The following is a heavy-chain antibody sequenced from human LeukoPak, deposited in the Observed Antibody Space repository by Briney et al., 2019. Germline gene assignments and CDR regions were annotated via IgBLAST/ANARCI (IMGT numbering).Heavy chain of an antibody. CDR1: GFTFSSYA. D-gene: IGHD3-10*01. V-gene: IGHV3-23*01. Sequence: GGSLRLSCAASGFTFSSYAMSWVRQAPGKGLDWVSGISGSGGSTYYADSVKGRFTISRDNSKNTMYVQMNSLRAEDTAVYYCAKDGARYYYGSGFHFDYWGQGTLVTVSS. CDR3: AKDGARYYYGSGFHFDY. J-gene: IGHJ4*02. CDR2: ISGSGGST.